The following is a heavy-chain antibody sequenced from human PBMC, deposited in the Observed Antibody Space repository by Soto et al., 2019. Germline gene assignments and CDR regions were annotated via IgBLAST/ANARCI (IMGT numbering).Heavy chain of an antibody. CDR3: ARGSTYYYDSSGYPDAFDI. CDR2: IIPIFGTA. D-gene: IGHD3-22*01. Sequence: VASVKVSCKASGGTFSSYAFSWVRQAPGQGLEWMGGIIPIFGTANYAQKFQGRVTITADESTSTAYMELSSLRSEDTAVYYCARGSTYYYDSSGYPDAFDIWGQGTMVTVSS. V-gene: IGHV1-69*13. J-gene: IGHJ3*02. CDR1: GGTFSSYA.